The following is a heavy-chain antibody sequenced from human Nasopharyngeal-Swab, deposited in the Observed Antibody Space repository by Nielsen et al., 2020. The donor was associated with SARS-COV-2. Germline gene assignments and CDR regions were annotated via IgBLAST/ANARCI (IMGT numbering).Heavy chain of an antibody. V-gene: IGHV4-34*01. D-gene: IGHD2-2*01. CDR3: AREGALVPAAMTYYFDY. CDR2: INHSGST. Sequence: SETLSLTRAVYGGSFSGYYWSWIRQPPGKGLEWIGEINHSGSTNYNPSLKSRVTISVDTSKNQFSLKLSSVTAADTAVYYCAREGALVPAAMTYYFDYWGQGTLVTVSS. J-gene: IGHJ4*02. CDR1: GGSFSGYY.